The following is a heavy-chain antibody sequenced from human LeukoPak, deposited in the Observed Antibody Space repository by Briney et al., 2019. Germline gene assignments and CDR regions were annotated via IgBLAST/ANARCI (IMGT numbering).Heavy chain of an antibody. CDR3: ARWAGDAVAGTSYMDV. CDR2: ISPNSGGT. D-gene: IGHD6-19*01. Sequence: ASVKVSCKASGYTFTGYYMHWVRQAPGQGLEWMGRISPNSGGTNYAQKFQGRVTMTRDTSISTAYMELSRLRFDDTAVYYCARWAGDAVAGTSYMDVWGKGTTVTVSS. J-gene: IGHJ6*03. V-gene: IGHV1-2*06. CDR1: GYTFTGYY.